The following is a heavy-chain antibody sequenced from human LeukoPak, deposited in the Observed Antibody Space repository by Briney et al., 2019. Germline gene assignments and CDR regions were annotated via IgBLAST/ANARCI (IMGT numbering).Heavy chain of an antibody. V-gene: IGHV4-59*12. CDR3: ARADSGTWYPRGLHFDY. CDR2: IYYSGST. D-gene: IGHD6-13*01. J-gene: IGHJ4*02. Sequence: SGTLSLTCAVSGGSLSSYYWSWIRQPPGKGLEWIGYIYYSGSTNYNPSLKSRVTISVDTSKILISRRLTSVTAADTATYYCARADSGTWYPRGLHFDYWGQGTPVTVSS. CDR1: GGSLSSYY.